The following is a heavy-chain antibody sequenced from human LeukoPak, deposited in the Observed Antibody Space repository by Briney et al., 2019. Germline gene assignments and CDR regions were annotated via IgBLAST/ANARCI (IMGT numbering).Heavy chain of an antibody. CDR1: GYTFTSYG. D-gene: IGHD3-10*01. CDR2: MNPNSGNT. J-gene: IGHJ6*03. CDR3: ARGLEVRGANYYYYYMDV. V-gene: IGHV1-8*03. Sequence: APVKVSCKASGYTFTSYGINWVRQATGQGLEWMGWMNPNSGNTGYAQKFQGRVTITRNTSISTAYMELSSLRSEDTAVYYCARGLEVRGANYYYYYMDVWGKGTTVTVSS.